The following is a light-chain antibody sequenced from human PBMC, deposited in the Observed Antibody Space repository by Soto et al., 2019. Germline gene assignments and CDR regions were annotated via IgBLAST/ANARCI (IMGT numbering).Light chain of an antibody. CDR2: ASS. J-gene: IGLJ1*01. CDR1: SSDVGGYNY. Sequence: QSVLTQPASVSGSPGQSITISCTGTSSDVGGYNYVSWYQHHAGKAPRLMIYASSNRPSGVSHRFSGSRSGNTASLTISGLQAEDEADYYCSSYTSSSTLYVFGTGTKVTVL. CDR3: SSYTSSSTLYV. V-gene: IGLV2-14*01.